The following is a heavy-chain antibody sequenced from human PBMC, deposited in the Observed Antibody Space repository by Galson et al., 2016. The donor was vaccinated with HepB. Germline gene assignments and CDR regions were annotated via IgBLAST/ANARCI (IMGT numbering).Heavy chain of an antibody. CDR1: GGSIGSGGYY. CDR3: ARTDYYYTSGSSL. Sequence: TLSLTCTVSGGSIGSGGYYWSWIRQLPGKGLEYIGYIYYSGSASYNPSLKSRVNISIDTSNNQFSLKLISVTAADTAVYYCARTDYYYTSGSSLWGQGTKVTVSS. V-gene: IGHV4-31*03. J-gene: IGHJ3*01. D-gene: IGHD3-10*01. CDR2: IYYSGSA.